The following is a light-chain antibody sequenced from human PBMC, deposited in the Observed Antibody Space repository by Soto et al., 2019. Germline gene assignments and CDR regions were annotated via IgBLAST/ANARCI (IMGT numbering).Light chain of an antibody. CDR1: QSVTNNY. CDR2: RAS. J-gene: IGKJ3*01. V-gene: IGKV3-20*01. Sequence: EIVLTQSPGTLSLSPGEGATLSCRASQSVTNNYLAWYQQKPGQAPRLLIYRASSRATGIPDRFSGSGSGTDFTLTISRLEPEDFAVYYCQQYGTSPLITFGPGTTVDIK. CDR3: QQYGTSPLIT.